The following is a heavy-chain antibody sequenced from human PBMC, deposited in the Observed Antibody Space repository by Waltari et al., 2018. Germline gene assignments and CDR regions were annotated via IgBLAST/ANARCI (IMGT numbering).Heavy chain of an antibody. Sequence: QVQLQESGPGLVKPSETLSLTCAVSGYSISSGYYWGWIRQPPGKGLEWIGSIYHSGSTYYNPSLKSRVTISVDTSKNQFSLKLSSVTAADTAVYYCASLSSSWPFDLWGRGTLVIVSS. J-gene: IGHJ2*01. V-gene: IGHV4-38-2*01. D-gene: IGHD6-13*01. CDR3: ASLSSSWPFDL. CDR1: GYSISSGYY. CDR2: IYHSGST.